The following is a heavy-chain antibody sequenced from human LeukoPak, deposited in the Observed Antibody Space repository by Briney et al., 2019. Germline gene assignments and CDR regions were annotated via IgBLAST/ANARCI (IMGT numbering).Heavy chain of an antibody. CDR1: GFTFSSYW. CDR3: ARALDSSSSFYYYMDV. J-gene: IGHJ6*03. CDR2: IKQDGSEK. D-gene: IGHD6-6*01. V-gene: IGHV3-7*01. Sequence: SGGSLRLSCAASGFTFSSYWMSWVRQAPGKGLEWVANIKQDGSEKYYVDSVKGRFTISRDNAKNSLYLQMNSLRAEDTAVYYCARALDSSSSFYYYMDVWGKGTTVTVSS.